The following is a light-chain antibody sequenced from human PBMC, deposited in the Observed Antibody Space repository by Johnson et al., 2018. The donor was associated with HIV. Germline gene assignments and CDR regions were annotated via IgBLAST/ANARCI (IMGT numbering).Light chain of an antibody. CDR1: SSNIGNNF. V-gene: IGLV1-51*02. Sequence: QSVLTQPPSVSAAPGQKVTISCSGSSSNIGNNFVSWYQHLPGTAPKLLIYENSKRPSGIPDRFSGSKSGTSATLCITGLHTGDEAGDYCGTWDTSLSVWLYVFGTGTQVTVL. CDR2: ENS. J-gene: IGLJ1*01. CDR3: GTWDTSLSVWLYV.